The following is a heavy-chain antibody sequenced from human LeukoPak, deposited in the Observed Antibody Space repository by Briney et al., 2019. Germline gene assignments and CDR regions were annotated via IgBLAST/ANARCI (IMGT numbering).Heavy chain of an antibody. J-gene: IGHJ4*02. V-gene: IGHV4-59*01. CDR2: IYYSGST. CDR1: RGSISSYY. Sequence: SETLSLTCTVSRGSISSYYWGWIRQPPGQGLGWIGYIYYSGSTDYNPSLKSRVNISVDTSKNQFSLKLSSVTAADTAVYYCARVRVSSGSHPWYFDYWGQGTLVTVSS. D-gene: IGHD3-22*01. CDR3: ARVRVSSGSHPWYFDY.